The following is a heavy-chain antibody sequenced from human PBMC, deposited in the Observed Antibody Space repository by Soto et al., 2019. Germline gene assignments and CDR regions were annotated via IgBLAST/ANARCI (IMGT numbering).Heavy chain of an antibody. Sequence: QVQLVQSGAEVKKPGASVKVSCKASGYTFTSYGISWVRQAPGQGLERMGWISAYNRNTKYALKLQGRVTMATDTPTSTAYMELRSLRSDDTALYSFTRDSTPVDYCGQVTLVTVSS. V-gene: IGHV1-18*01. CDR1: GYTFTSYG. CDR2: ISAYNRNT. CDR3: TRDSTPVDY. J-gene: IGHJ4*02.